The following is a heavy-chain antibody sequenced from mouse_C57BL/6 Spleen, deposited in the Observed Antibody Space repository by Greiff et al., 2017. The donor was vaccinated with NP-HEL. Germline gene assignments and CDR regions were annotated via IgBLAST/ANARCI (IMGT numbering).Heavy chain of an antibody. CDR2: INPNNGGT. J-gene: IGHJ2*01. Sequence: EVQLQESGPELVKPGASVKMSCKASGNTFTDYNMHWVKQSHGKSLEWIGYINPNNGGTSYNQKFKGKATLTVNKSSSTAYMELRSLTSEDSAVYYCARYDYDVPYFDYWGQGTTLTVSS. V-gene: IGHV1-22*01. D-gene: IGHD2-4*01. CDR3: ARYDYDVPYFDY. CDR1: GNTFTDYN.